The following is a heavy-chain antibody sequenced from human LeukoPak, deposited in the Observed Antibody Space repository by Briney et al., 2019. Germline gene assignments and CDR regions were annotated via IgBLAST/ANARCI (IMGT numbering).Heavy chain of an antibody. CDR2: INGNGGST. CDR3: ARHDFWSGFKGGDY. D-gene: IGHD3-3*01. CDR1: GFTFDDYG. Sequence: GGSLRLSCAASGFTFDDYGMSRVRQVPGKGLEWVSSINGNGGSTAYADSVKGRFTISRDNAKNSLFLQMNSLRAEDTAFYYCARHDFWSGFKGGDYWGQGTLVTVSS. J-gene: IGHJ4*02. V-gene: IGHV3-20*04.